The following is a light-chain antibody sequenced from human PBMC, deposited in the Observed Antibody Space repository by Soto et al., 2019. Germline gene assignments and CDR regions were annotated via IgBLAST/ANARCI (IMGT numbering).Light chain of an antibody. CDR3: QQYNNWPPWT. CDR2: GAS. V-gene: IGKV3-15*01. J-gene: IGKJ1*01. CDR1: QSVSSN. Sequence: EIVMTQSPATLSVSPGERPTLSCRASQSVSSNLAWYQQKPGQAPRLLMYGASTTATGIPARFSGSGSGTEFTLPISSLQSEDFAVYYCQQYNNWPPWTFGQGTKVDIK.